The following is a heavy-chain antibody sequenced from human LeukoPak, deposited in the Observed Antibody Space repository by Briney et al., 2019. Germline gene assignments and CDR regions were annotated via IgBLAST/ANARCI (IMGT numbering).Heavy chain of an antibody. V-gene: IGHV3-53*01. Sequence: PGGSLRLSCAASGFTVSSNYMSWVRQAPGKGLEWVSVIYSGGSTYYADSVKGRFTISRHNSKNTLYLQMNSLRAEDTAVYYCARVLGGSSGYFYYYYGMDVWGQGTTVTVSS. CDR2: IYSGGST. CDR3: ARVLGGSSGYFYYYYGMDV. J-gene: IGHJ6*02. CDR1: GFTVSSNY. D-gene: IGHD3-22*01.